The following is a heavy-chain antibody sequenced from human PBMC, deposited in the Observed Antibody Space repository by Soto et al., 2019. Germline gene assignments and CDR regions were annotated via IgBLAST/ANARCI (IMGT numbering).Heavy chain of an antibody. CDR1: GFTFSSYA. CDR2: ISGSGGST. D-gene: IGHD3-10*01. V-gene: IGHV3-23*01. J-gene: IGHJ4*02. Sequence: GGSLRLSCAASGFTFSSYAMSWVRQAPGKGLEWVSAISGSGGSTYYADSVKGRFTISRDNSKNTLYLQMNSLRAEDTAVYYCAKRLSYYYGSGSYYNYFDYWGQGTLVIVSS. CDR3: AKRLSYYYGSGSYYNYFDY.